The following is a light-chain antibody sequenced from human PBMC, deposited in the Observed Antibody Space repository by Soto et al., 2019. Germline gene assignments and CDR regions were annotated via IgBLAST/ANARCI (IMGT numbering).Light chain of an antibody. J-gene: IGKJ5*01. V-gene: IGKV3-11*01. CDR1: QSVSSY. CDR2: DAS. CDR3: QQRSNWPGIT. Sequence: EIVLTQSPATLSLSPGERATLSCRASQSVSSYFAWYQQKPGQAPRLLLYDASNSATGIPARFSGSGSGTDFTLTISSLEPEDFAVYYCQQRSNWPGITFGQGTRLEIK.